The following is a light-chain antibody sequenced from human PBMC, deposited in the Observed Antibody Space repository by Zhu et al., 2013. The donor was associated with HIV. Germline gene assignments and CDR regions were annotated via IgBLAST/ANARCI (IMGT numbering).Light chain of an antibody. CDR2: EVS. J-gene: IGLJ2*01. Sequence: QSALTQPASVSGSPGQSITISCTGTSSDVGSYNLVSWYQQHPGKAPKLMIYEVSKRPSGVSNRFSGSKSGNTASLTISGLQAEDEGDYHCSSYTRSSTVIFGGGTKLTVL. CDR3: SSYTRSSTVI. V-gene: IGLV2-14*02. CDR1: SSDVGSYNL.